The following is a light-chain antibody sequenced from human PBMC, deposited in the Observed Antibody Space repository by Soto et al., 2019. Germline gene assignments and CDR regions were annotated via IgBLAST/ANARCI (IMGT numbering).Light chain of an antibody. J-gene: IGKJ5*01. V-gene: IGKV1-39*01. Sequence: DIQMTQSPSSLSASVGDRVTITCRASQSISSYLNWYQHKPGKAPKLLIHTASSLQSGVPSRFSGSGSGTDFTLTIYSLQPEDFATYYCQQTYTTLTLGQGTRLEI. CDR1: QSISSY. CDR3: QQTYTTLT. CDR2: TAS.